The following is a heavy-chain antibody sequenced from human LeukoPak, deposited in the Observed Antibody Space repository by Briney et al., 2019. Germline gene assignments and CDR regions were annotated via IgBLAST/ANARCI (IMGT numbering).Heavy chain of an antibody. CDR2: IYYSGRS. Sequence: SETLSLTCSVSGEFISSTLYYWGWVRQPPGKGLEWIGSIYYSGRSYYNPSLKSRVTISVDTSKNQFSLKLSSVTAADTAVYYCARRSRGTMIVVVITRPVWSGPFDYWGQETLVTVSS. J-gene: IGHJ4*02. CDR3: ARRSRGTMIVVVITRPVWSGPFDY. V-gene: IGHV4-39*01. CDR1: GEFISSTLYY. D-gene: IGHD3-22*01.